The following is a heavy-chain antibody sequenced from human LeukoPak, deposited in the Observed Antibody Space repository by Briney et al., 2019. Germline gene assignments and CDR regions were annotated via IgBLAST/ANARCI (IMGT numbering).Heavy chain of an antibody. CDR2: IWYDGNKK. V-gene: IGHV3-30*02. CDR3: AKGHSGNYYSYYMDV. CDR1: GFTFSSFG. Sequence: GGSLRLSCAASGFTFSSFGMHWVRQAPGKGLEWVTLIWYDGNKKYYADSVKGRFTISRDNSKNTLYLQMNSLRAEDTAVYYCAKGHSGNYYSYYMDVSTKGTTVTVSS. D-gene: IGHD1-26*01. J-gene: IGHJ6*03.